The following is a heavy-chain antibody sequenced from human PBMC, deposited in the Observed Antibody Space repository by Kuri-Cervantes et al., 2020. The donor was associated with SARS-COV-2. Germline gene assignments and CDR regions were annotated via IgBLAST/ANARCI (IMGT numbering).Heavy chain of an antibody. CDR1: GFTFSGYS. CDR2: IDSSSYYI. Sequence: GESLKISCAASGFTFSGYSMNWIRQAPGKGLEWVASIDSSSYYIYHADSVKGRLTISRDNSKNTLYLQMNGLRAEDTAVYYCAKERLKRSLTYGREVTREYYYGMDVWGQGTTVTVSS. J-gene: IGHJ6*02. D-gene: IGHD4-23*01. V-gene: IGHV3-21*01. CDR3: AKERLKRSLTYGREVTREYYYGMDV.